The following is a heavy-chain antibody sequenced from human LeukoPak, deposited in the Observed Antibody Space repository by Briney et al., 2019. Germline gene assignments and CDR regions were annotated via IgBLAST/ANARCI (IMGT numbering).Heavy chain of an antibody. CDR1: GGSISSGSYY. J-gene: IGHJ2*01. CDR3: ARVSSSWYQDWYFDL. Sequence: SETLSLTCTVSGGSISSGSYYWSWIRQPAGKGLEWIGRIYTSGSTNYNPSLKSRVTMSVDMSKSQFSLKLSSMIAADTAVYYCARVSSSWYQDWYFDLWGRGTLVTVPS. CDR2: IYTSGST. V-gene: IGHV4-61*02. D-gene: IGHD6-13*01.